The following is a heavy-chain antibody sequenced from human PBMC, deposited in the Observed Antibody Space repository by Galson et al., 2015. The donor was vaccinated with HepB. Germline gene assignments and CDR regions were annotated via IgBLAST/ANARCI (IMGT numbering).Heavy chain of an antibody. J-gene: IGHJ4*02. Sequence: SLRLSCAASGFAVSNDYMSWVRQAPGKGLEWVSVIHNGDITYYADSVKGRFTISRDDSKNTVCLQMNSLRVEDTAVYYCARERGQADATTLDYWGQGTLVTVSS. D-gene: IGHD1-26*01. V-gene: IGHV3-53*01. CDR3: ARERGQADATTLDY. CDR1: GFAVSNDY. CDR2: IHNGDIT.